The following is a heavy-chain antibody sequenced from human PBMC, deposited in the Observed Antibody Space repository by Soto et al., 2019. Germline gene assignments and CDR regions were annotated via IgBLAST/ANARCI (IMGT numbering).Heavy chain of an antibody. V-gene: IGHV4-31*03. D-gene: IGHD3-16*01. Sequence: PSETLSLTCTVSGGSIRRRGYYWSWIRQRPGEGLEWIGFFYYSGITDYNPSLKTRITISADTPRNQFFLNLYFVTAADTAMYFCASSAGPEGDLFDPWGQAIPVTVSS. CDR1: GGSIRRRGYY. CDR3: ASSAGPEGDLFDP. J-gene: IGHJ5*02. CDR2: FYYSGIT.